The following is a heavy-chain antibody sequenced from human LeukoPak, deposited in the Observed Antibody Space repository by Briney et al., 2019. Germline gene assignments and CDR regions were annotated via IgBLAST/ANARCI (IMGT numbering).Heavy chain of an antibody. V-gene: IGHV4-34*01. D-gene: IGHD2-15*01. CDR2: INHSGST. CDR1: GGSFSGYY. CDR3: ARHPFATPFDH. J-gene: IGHJ4*02. Sequence: SETLSLTCAVYGGSFSGYYWSWIRQPPGKGLEWIGEINHSGSTNYNPSLKSRVTISVDTSKNQFSLKLSSVTAADTAVYYCARHPFATPFDHWGQGALVTVSS.